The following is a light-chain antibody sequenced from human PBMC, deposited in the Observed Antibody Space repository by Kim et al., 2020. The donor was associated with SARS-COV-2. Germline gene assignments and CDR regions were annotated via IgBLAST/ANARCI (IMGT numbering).Light chain of an antibody. V-gene: IGKV1-39*01. Sequence: DIQMTQSPSSLSASVGDRVTITCRTTQSISSHLNWYQQKPGRAPKLLISDASTLQGGVPSRFSGSGSETDFTLTISSLQPEDVATYFCQQSYITPFTFGPGTKVDIK. CDR2: DAS. CDR1: QSISSH. J-gene: IGKJ3*01. CDR3: QQSYITPFT.